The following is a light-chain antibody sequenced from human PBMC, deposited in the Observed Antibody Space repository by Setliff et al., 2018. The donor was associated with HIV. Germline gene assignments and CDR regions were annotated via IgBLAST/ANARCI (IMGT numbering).Light chain of an antibody. V-gene: IGLV2-8*01. J-gene: IGLJ1*01. CDR2: EVS. Sequence: QSALTQPPSASGSPGQSVTISCTGTSSDVGAYYSVSWYQQHPGKAPKLIIYEVSKRPSGVPDRFSGSESGNTASLTVSGLQTEDDADYYCSPYAGSNNYVFGTGTKVTVL. CDR3: SPYAGSNNYV. CDR1: SSDVGAYYS.